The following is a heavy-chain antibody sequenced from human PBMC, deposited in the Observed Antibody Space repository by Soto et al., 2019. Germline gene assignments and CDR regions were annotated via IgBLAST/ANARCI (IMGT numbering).Heavy chain of an antibody. CDR1: GFTFTSSA. CDR2: IVVGSGNT. V-gene: IGHV1-58*02. D-gene: IGHD3-10*01. CDR3: VWGVAATYYYYYMDV. Sequence: ASVKVSCKASGFTFTSSAMQWVRQARGQRLEWIGWIVVGSGNTNYAQKFQERVTITRDMSTSTAYMELSSLRSEDTAVYYCVWGVAATYYYYYMDVWGKGTTVTVSS. J-gene: IGHJ6*03.